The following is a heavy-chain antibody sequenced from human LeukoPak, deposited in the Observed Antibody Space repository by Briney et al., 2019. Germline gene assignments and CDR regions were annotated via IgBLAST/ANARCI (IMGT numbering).Heavy chain of an antibody. D-gene: IGHD3-16*01. Sequence: GGFLRLSCAASGFTFSSYAMSWVRQAPGKGLEWVSAISGSGSSTYYADSVKGRFTISRDNSKNTLYLQMNSLRAEDTDVYYRARLPAGGLADSWGPGKLVTVSS. CDR3: ARLPAGGLADS. CDR2: ISGSGSST. V-gene: IGHV3-23*01. J-gene: IGHJ4*02. CDR1: GFTFSSYA.